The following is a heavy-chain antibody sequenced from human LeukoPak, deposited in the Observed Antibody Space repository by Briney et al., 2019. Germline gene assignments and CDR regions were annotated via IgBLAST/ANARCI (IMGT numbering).Heavy chain of an antibody. J-gene: IGHJ4*02. D-gene: IGHD3-22*01. CDR1: GYSFTNYW. Sequence: GESLKISCKGSGYSFTNYWIGWVRQMPGKGLEWMGIIYPGDSDTTYSPSFQGQVTISADKSISTAYLQWNSLKASDTAMYYCARLDTSGYFGYWGQGTLVTVSS. CDR3: ARLDTSGYFGY. V-gene: IGHV5-51*01. CDR2: IYPGDSDT.